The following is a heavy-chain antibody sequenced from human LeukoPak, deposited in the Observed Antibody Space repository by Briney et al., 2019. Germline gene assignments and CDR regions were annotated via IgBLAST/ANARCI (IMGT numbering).Heavy chain of an antibody. CDR1: GGSISSSSYY. Sequence: SETLSLTCTVSGGSISSSSYYWGWIRQPPGKGLEWIGSIYYSGSTYYNPSLKSRVTISVDTSKNQFSLKLCSVTAADTAVYYCARHDLFWSGYRDQYYFDYWGQGTLVTVSS. J-gene: IGHJ4*02. CDR2: IYYSGST. D-gene: IGHD3-3*01. CDR3: ARHDLFWSGYRDQYYFDY. V-gene: IGHV4-39*01.